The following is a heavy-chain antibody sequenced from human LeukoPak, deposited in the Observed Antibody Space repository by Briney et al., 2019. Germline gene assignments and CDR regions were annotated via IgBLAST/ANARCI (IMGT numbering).Heavy chain of an antibody. D-gene: IGHD2-15*01. J-gene: IGHJ3*02. CDR1: GFTFSSYG. Sequence: GGSLRLSCAASGFTFSSYGMHWVRQAPGKGLEWVAFIRYDGSNKYYADSVKGRFTISRDNSKNTLYLQMNSLRAEDTAVYYCANVKIVVVVAATEDAFDIWGQGTMVTVSS. CDR3: ANVKIVVVVAATEDAFDI. V-gene: IGHV3-30*02. CDR2: IRYDGSNK.